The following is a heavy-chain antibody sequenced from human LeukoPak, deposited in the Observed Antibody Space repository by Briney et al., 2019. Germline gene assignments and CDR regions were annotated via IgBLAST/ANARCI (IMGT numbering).Heavy chain of an antibody. CDR1: GVSISSYC. Sequence: SETLSLTCTVSGVSISSYCWSWIRQPPGKGLEWIGYIYYSGSTNYNPSLKSRVTISVDTSKNQFSLKLSSVTAADTAVYYCARVSDILTGHAFDIWGQGTMVTVSS. CDR3: ARVSDILTGHAFDI. J-gene: IGHJ3*02. CDR2: IYYSGST. V-gene: IGHV4-59*01. D-gene: IGHD3-9*01.